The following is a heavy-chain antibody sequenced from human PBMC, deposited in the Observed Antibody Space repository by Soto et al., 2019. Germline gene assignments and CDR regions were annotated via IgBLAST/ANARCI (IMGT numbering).Heavy chain of an antibody. CDR1: GGSFSGYY. V-gene: IGHV4-34*01. D-gene: IGHD4-17*01. CDR3: ARSLRRTRTNYYYYMYV. CDR2: INHSGST. Sequence: SETLSLTCAVYGGSFSGYYWSWIRQPPGKGLEWIGEINHSGSTNYNPSLKSRVTISVDTSKNQFSLKLSSVTAADTAVYYCARSLRRTRTNYYYYMYVWGKGTKVTV. J-gene: IGHJ6*03.